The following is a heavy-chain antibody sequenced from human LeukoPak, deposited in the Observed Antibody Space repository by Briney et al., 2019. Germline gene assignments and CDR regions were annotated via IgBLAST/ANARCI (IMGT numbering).Heavy chain of an antibody. Sequence: GGSLRLSCAASGFTFSSYEMNWVRQAPGKGLEWVSYISSSGSTIYYADSVKGRFTISRDNSKNTLYLQMNSLRAEDTAVYYCAKDYNYVPDYWGQGTLITVSS. V-gene: IGHV3-48*03. CDR3: AKDYNYVPDY. CDR1: GFTFSSYE. D-gene: IGHD5-24*01. CDR2: ISSSGSTI. J-gene: IGHJ4*02.